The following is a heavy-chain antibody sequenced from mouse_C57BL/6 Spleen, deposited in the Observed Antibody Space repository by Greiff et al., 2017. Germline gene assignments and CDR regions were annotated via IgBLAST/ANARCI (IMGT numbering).Heavy chain of an antibody. Sequence: VQLVESGAELARPGASVKLSCKASGYTFTSYGISWVKQRTGQGLGWIGEIYPRSGNTYYNEKFKGKATLTADKSSSTAYMELRSLTSEDSAVYFCARVGLRWYYFDYWGQGTTLTVSS. J-gene: IGHJ2*01. CDR2: IYPRSGNT. CDR1: GYTFTSYG. D-gene: IGHD1-1*02. V-gene: IGHV1-81*01. CDR3: ARVGLRWYYFDY.